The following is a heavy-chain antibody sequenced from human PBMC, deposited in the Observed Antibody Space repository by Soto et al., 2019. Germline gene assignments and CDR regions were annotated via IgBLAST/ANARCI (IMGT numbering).Heavy chain of an antibody. J-gene: IGHJ4*02. CDR2: ISYSGNT. Sequence: SETLSLTCTVSGVSISNFYWSWIRQPPGKGLEWVGDISYSGNTNYYPSLKSRASITVNTTKNQLPLILTPVTAAETAVYYCASAPMVLSPSYFDSWGQGTPVTVSS. V-gene: IGHV4-59*01. CDR1: GVSISNFY. CDR3: ASAPMVLSPSYFDS. D-gene: IGHD2-8*01.